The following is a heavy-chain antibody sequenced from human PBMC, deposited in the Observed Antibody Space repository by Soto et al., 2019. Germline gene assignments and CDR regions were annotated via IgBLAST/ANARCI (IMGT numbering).Heavy chain of an antibody. Sequence: ASVKVSFKASGYTFRDYYMHWVRQAPGQGLEWMGWINPATGGTKYAQKFQGRVAMTRDTSISTAYMELSRLTSDDTAVYYCANLQGGLTFDPWGQGTLVTVSS. CDR3: ANLQGGLTFDP. D-gene: IGHD3-16*01. V-gene: IGHV1-2*02. CDR1: GYTFRDYY. CDR2: INPATGGT. J-gene: IGHJ5*02.